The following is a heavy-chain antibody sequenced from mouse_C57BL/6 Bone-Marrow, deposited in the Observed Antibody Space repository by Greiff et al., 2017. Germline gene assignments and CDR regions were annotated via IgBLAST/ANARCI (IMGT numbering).Heavy chain of an antibody. CDR2: IYPRSGNT. CDR3: ARWGSIYYGNYYFDY. J-gene: IGHJ2*01. CDR1: GYTFTSYG. D-gene: IGHD2-1*01. V-gene: IGHV1-81*01. Sequence: VKLVESGAELARPGASVKLSCKASGYTFTSYGISWVKQRTGQGLEWIGEIYPRSGNTYYNEKFKGQATLTADKSSSTAYMELRSLTSEDSAVYFCARWGSIYYGNYYFDYWGQGTTLTVSS.